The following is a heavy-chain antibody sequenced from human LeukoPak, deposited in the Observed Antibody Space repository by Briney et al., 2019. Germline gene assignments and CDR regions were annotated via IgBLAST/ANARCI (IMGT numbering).Heavy chain of an antibody. Sequence: GGSLRLSCAASGFTFRGNAMSWVRQAPGKGLEWVSAISGSGTSTHYADSVKGRFTISRDNSKNTLYLQMNSLRAEDTAVYYCARGTHKWELANRFDFWGQGTLVTVSS. CDR1: GFTFRGNA. CDR3: ARGTHKWELANRFDF. V-gene: IGHV3-23*01. CDR2: ISGSGTST. D-gene: IGHD1-26*01. J-gene: IGHJ4*02.